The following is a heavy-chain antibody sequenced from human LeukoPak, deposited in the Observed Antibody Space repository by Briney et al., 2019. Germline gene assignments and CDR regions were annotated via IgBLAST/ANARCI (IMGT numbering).Heavy chain of an antibody. V-gene: IGHV4-59*01. CDR1: GDSISTYY. Sequence: SETLSLTCTVSGDSISTYYWSWIRQPPGMGLEWIGYIYYSGSTNYNPSLKSRVTISVDTSKNQFSLKLSSVIAADTAVYYCARTTEGYCSSASCFGFSYSYYMDVWGKGTTVTISS. CDR2: IYYSGST. D-gene: IGHD2-2*01. J-gene: IGHJ6*03. CDR3: ARTTEGYCSSASCFGFSYSYYMDV.